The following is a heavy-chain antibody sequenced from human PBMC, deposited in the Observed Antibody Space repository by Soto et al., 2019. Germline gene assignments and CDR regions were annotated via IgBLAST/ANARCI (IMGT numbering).Heavy chain of an antibody. CDR1: GGTFGSYA. D-gene: IGHD6-19*01. CDR2: IIPIFGTA. J-gene: IGHJ4*02. Sequence: SVKVSCKASGGTFGSYAISWVRQAPGQGLEWMGGIIPIFGTANYAQKFQGRVTITADESTSTAYMELSSLRSEDTAVYYCARRAVAGLTYFDYWGQGTLVTVSS. CDR3: ARRAVAGLTYFDY. V-gene: IGHV1-69*13.